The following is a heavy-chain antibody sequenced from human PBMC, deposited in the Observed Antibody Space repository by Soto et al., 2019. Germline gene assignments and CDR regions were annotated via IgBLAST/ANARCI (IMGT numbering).Heavy chain of an antibody. D-gene: IGHD4-17*01. CDR1: GGSISSYY. V-gene: IGHV4-59*01. Sequence: SETLSLTCTVSGGSISSYYWSWIRQPPGKGLEWIGYIYYSGSNNYNPSLKSQVTITVDTSKNQFSLKLSSVTAADTAVYYCARRYGASFDYWGQGTLVTVSS. J-gene: IGHJ4*02. CDR2: IYYSGSN. CDR3: ARRYGASFDY.